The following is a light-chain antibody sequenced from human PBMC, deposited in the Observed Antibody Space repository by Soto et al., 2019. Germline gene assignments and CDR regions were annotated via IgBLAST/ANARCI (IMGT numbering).Light chain of an antibody. V-gene: IGKV3-20*01. CDR1: QSVSSSY. CDR2: GAS. J-gene: IGKJ1*01. Sequence: EIVLTQSPGTLSLSPGERATLSCRASQSVSSSYLAWYQQKPGQATRLLVYGASSRATGIPDRFRGSGSGTDFTLTISRLEPEDFAVYYCQQYGSSPLTFGQGTKVEIK. CDR3: QQYGSSPLT.